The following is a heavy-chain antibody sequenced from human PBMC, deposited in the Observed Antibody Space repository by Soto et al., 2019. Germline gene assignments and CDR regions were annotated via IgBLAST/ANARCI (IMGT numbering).Heavy chain of an antibody. V-gene: IGHV3-30*03. J-gene: IGHJ4*02. Sequence: QAQLVESGGGVVQPGRSLRLSCAASGFAFSSYGMHWVRQAPGTGLEWVAVISYDGSLQYYADSVKGRFTIYRDNSKNMVLLQMSSLRAEDTAVYYCVSDRGYGHASVPYSWGQGTLVSVSS. CDR1: GFAFSSYG. D-gene: IGHD5-18*01. CDR3: VSDRGYGHASVPYS. CDR2: ISYDGSLQ.